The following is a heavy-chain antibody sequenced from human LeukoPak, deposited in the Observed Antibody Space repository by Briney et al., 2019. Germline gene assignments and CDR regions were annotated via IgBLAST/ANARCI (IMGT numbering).Heavy chain of an antibody. Sequence: GGSLRLSCAASGFTFTTYWMNWVRQAPGKGLEWVANIKQGGSEKYYVDSVKGRFTISRDNAKNSLYLQMNSLRAEDTAVYYCARDVRRGMDVWGKGTTVTVSS. CDR3: ARDVRRGMDV. CDR1: GFTFTTYW. J-gene: IGHJ6*04. D-gene: IGHD3-10*02. V-gene: IGHV3-7*03. CDR2: IKQGGSEK.